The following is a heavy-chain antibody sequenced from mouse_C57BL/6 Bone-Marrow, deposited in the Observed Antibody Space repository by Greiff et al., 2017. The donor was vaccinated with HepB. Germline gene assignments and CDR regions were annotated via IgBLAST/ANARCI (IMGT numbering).Heavy chain of an antibody. D-gene: IGHD1-1*02. CDR2: ISYSGST. V-gene: IGHV3-8*01. CDR1: GYSITSDY. Sequence: EVKLEESGPGLAKPSQSLSLPCSVTGYSITSDYWNWIRKFPGNKLEYMGYISYSGSTYYNPSLKSRISITRDTSKNQYYLQLKSVTTEDTATDYCAGGGYWDFDVWGTGTTVTVSS. J-gene: IGHJ1*03. CDR3: AGGGYWDFDV.